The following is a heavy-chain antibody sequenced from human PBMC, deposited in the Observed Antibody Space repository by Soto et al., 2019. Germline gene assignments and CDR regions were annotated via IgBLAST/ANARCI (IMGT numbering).Heavy chain of an antibody. D-gene: IGHD6-13*01. CDR1: GGTFSSYA. Sequence: SVKVSCKASGGTFSSYAISWVRQAPGQGLEWMGGIIPIFGTANYAQKFQGRVTITADESTSTAYMELSSLRSEDTAVYYCATDSGGLYSSSWYRFDYWGQGTLVTSPQ. J-gene: IGHJ4*02. V-gene: IGHV1-69*13. CDR2: IIPIFGTA. CDR3: ATDSGGLYSSSWYRFDY.